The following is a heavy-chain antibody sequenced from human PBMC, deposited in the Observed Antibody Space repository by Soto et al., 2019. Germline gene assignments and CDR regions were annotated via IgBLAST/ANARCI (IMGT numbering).Heavy chain of an antibody. CDR1: GFTFDRHA. D-gene: IGHD2-21*02. V-gene: IGHV3-30*03. CDR2: ISFDGANK. CDR3: ARGGAVVTSDCFVDF. Sequence: QVRLVESGGGVAQPGRSLTLSCAASGFTFDRHAMHWLRQPPGKGLEWLAAISFDGANKYYPDSVWGRYTVSRDNSANTVSLEMTSLTADDTALYYCARGGAVVTSDCFVDFWGEGALVTVSS. J-gene: IGHJ4*02.